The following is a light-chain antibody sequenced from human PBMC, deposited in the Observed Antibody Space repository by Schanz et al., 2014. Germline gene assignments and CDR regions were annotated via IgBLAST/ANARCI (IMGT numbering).Light chain of an antibody. J-gene: IGKJ3*01. CDR1: QSVSSSY. CDR2: GAS. CDR3: QHYGSPPLT. Sequence: EIVLTQSPGTLSLSPGDRATLSCRASQSVSSSYLAWYQQKPGQAPRLLICGASSRATGIPDRFSGSGSGTDFTLTITRLEPEDSAVYYCQHYGSPPLTFGPGTTVDIK. V-gene: IGKV3-20*01.